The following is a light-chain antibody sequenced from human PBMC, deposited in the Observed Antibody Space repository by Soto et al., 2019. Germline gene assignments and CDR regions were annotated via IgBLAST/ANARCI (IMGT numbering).Light chain of an antibody. V-gene: IGLV2-14*03. Sequence: QSALTQPASVSGSPGQSITISCTGTGSDVGAYNYVSWYQHRPGKAPQLMISDVTNRPSGVSDRFSGSKSGNTASLTIAGLQDEDEADYCRTSYTTTTTPVFGGGTKLTV. CDR1: GSDVGAYNY. CDR2: DVT. CDR3: TSYTTTTTPV. J-gene: IGLJ2*01.